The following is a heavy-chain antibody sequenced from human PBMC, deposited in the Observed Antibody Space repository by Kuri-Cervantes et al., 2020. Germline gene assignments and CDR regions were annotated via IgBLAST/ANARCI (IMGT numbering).Heavy chain of an antibody. CDR3: AKGLEKLEPNYYYYYGMDV. V-gene: IGHV3-49*03. Sequence: GGSLRLSCTASGFTFGDYAMSWFRQAPGKGLEWVGFIRSKAYGGTTEYAASVKGRFTISRDNSKNTLYLQMNSLRAEDTAVYYCAKGLEKLEPNYYYYYGMDVWGQGTTVTVSS. D-gene: IGHD1-1*01. CDR2: IRSKAYGGTT. J-gene: IGHJ6*02. CDR1: GFTFGDYA.